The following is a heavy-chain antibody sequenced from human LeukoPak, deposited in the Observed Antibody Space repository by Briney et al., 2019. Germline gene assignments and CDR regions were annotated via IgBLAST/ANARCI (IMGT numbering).Heavy chain of an antibody. J-gene: IGHJ4*02. V-gene: IGHV3-23*01. CDR3: ARDVRWQQLDY. CDR2: ISGSAYST. D-gene: IGHD6-13*01. Sequence: GGSLRLSCAASGFTFSSYAMSWVRQAPGKGLEWVSGISGSAYSTYYADSVQGRFTISRDNSKNTLYLQMNSLRAEDTAVYYCARDVRWQQLDYWGQGTLVTVSS. CDR1: GFTFSSYA.